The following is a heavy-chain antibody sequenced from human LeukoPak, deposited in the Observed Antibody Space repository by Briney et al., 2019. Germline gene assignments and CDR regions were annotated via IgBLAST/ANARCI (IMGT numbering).Heavy chain of an antibody. CDR2: ISYDGSNE. J-gene: IGHJ6*03. V-gene: IGHV3-30*03. CDR1: GFTFSSYS. Sequence: GGSLRLSCAVSGFTFSSYSMNWVRQAPGKGLEWVAIISYDGSNEYYADSVKCRFTISRDNSKNTLYLQMNSLRAADTAVYYCARSDKDYYYYYYMDVWGKGTTVTVSS. CDR3: ARSDKDYYYYYYMDV.